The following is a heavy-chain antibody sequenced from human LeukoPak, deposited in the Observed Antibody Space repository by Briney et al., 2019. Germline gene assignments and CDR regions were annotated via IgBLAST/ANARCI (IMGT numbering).Heavy chain of an antibody. D-gene: IGHD6-6*01. J-gene: IGHJ1*01. CDR2: IYYSGST. V-gene: IGHV4-59*12. CDR3: ARPSRIAARPYRYFQH. CDR1: GGSISSYY. Sequence: PSETLSLTCTVSGGSISSYYWSWIRQPPGKGLEWIGYIYYSGSTNYNPSLKSRVTISVDTSKNQFSLKLSSVTAADTAVYYCARPSRIAARPYRYFQHWGQGTLVTVSS.